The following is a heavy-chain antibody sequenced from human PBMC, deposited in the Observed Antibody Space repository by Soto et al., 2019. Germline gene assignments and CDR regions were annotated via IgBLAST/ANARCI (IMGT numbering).Heavy chain of an antibody. CDR1: GYTFTGYY. D-gene: IGHD1-26*01. J-gene: IGHJ6*02. V-gene: IGHV1-2*02. Sequence: ASVKVSCKASGYTFTGYYVHWVRQAPGQGLEWMGWINPNSGDTYLAQRFQGRVTMNRDTYIGTAYMELRGLTSDDTAEYYCAKGGAIVAAGTRVYLYNAMDVWGQGTTVTVSS. CDR2: INPNSGDT. CDR3: AKGGAIVAAGTRVYLYNAMDV.